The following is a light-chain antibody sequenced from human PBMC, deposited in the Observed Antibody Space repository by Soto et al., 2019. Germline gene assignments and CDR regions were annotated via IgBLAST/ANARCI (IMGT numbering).Light chain of an antibody. Sequence: EIVLTQSPGTLSLSPGERATLSCRASQSVSSSYLAWYQQKPGQAPRLLIYGASSRATGIPDRFSGSGSGTDFTLTISRLEPEDFSVYDCQQYGSSPQTFGQGTKREIK. J-gene: IGKJ2*01. CDR3: QQYGSSPQT. CDR1: QSVSSSY. CDR2: GAS. V-gene: IGKV3-20*01.